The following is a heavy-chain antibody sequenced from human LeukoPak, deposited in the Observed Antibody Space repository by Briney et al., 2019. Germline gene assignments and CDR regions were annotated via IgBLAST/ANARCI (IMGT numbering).Heavy chain of an antibody. CDR2: ITSTSSAI. CDR3: AGAIASYGDSAY. D-gene: IGHD5-18*01. J-gene: IGHJ4*02. CDR1: GFKFSSFS. Sequence: GGSLRLSCAASGFKFSSFSMNWVRQAPGKGLEWLSYITSTSSAIYYADSLKGRFTISRDNAKNSLYLQINSLRADDTAVYYCAGAIASYGDSAYWGQGTLVTVSS. V-gene: IGHV3-48*04.